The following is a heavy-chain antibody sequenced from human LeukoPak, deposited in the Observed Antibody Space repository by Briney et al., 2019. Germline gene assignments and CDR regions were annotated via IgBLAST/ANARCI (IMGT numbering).Heavy chain of an antibody. CDR3: VRGVYYYYGMDV. J-gene: IGHJ6*02. CDR1: GFTFSHYA. CDR2: ISFDGTNK. Sequence: PGGSLRLSCAASGFTFSHYAMHWVRQAPGKGLEWVAVISFDGTNKFYADSVKGRFTISRDNSKNALYLQMNSLRAEDTAVYYCVRGVYYYYGMDVWGQGTTVTVSS. V-gene: IGHV3-30*03. D-gene: IGHD3-10*01.